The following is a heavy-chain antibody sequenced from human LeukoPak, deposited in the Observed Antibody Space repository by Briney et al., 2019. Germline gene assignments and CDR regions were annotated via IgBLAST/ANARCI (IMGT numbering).Heavy chain of an antibody. V-gene: IGHV1-46*01. J-gene: IGHJ4*02. CDR1: GYIFTTYY. CDR2: INPSSSNT. D-gene: IGHD3-10*01. CDR3: ARDPDYYGSGSQSRNYFDY. Sequence: ASVKVSCKASGYIFTTYYMHWVRQAPGHGLEWMGVINPSSSNTNYAQKFQGRVTMTRDTSTSTVYMELTSLRSEDTAVYYCARDPDYYGSGSQSRNYFDYWGQGTLITVSS.